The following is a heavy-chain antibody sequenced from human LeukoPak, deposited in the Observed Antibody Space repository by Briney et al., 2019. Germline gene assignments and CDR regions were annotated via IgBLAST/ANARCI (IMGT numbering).Heavy chain of an antibody. V-gene: IGHV4-59*01. D-gene: IGHD6-19*01. J-gene: IGHJ6*02. Sequence: SETLSLTCTVSGGSISSYYWSWIRQPPGKGLEWIGYIYYSGSTSYNPSLKSRVTISVDTSKNQFSLKLSSVTAADTAVYYCARNRGWYITDVWGQGAAVTVSS. CDR1: GGSISSYY. CDR3: ARNRGWYITDV. CDR2: IYYSGST.